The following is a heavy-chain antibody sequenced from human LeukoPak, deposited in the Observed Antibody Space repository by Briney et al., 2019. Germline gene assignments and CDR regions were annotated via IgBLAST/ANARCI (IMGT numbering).Heavy chain of an antibody. V-gene: IGHV3-30*02. CDR3: ARDIGEWFGERWAFDDY. CDR2: IRYDGSNK. Sequence: PGGSLRLSCAASGFTFSSYGMHWVRQAPGKGLEWVAFIRYDGSNKYYADSVKGRFTISRDNSKNSLYLQMNSLRAEDTAVYYCARDIGEWFGERWAFDDYWGQGTLVTVSS. D-gene: IGHD3-10*01. CDR1: GFTFSSYG. J-gene: IGHJ4*02.